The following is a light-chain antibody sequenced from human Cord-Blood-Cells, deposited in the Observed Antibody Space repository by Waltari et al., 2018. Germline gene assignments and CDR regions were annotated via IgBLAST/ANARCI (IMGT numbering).Light chain of an antibody. Sequence: QTVVTQEPSFSVSPGGTVTLTCGLSSGSVSTSYYPSWYQQTPGQAPPTLIYSTNTRSSGVPDRFSGSIHGNKAALTITGAKADDASDYYCVLYMGSGVWVFGGGTKLTVL. CDR3: VLYMGSGVWV. CDR2: STN. CDR1: SGSVSTSYY. J-gene: IGLJ3*02. V-gene: IGLV8-61*01.